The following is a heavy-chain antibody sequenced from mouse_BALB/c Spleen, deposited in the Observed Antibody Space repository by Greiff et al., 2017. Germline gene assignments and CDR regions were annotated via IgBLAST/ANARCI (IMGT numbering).Heavy chain of an antibody. D-gene: IGHD2-3*01. J-gene: IGHJ3*01. CDR1: GYTFSSYW. Sequence: QVQLQQSGAELMKPGASVKISCKATGYTFSSYWIEWVKQRPGHGLEWIGEILPGSGSTNYNEKFKGKATFTADTSSNTAYMQLSSLTSEDSAFYYCERSWDGYYVWFAYWGQGTLVTVSA. CDR3: ERSWDGYYVWFAY. CDR2: ILPGSGST. V-gene: IGHV1-9*01.